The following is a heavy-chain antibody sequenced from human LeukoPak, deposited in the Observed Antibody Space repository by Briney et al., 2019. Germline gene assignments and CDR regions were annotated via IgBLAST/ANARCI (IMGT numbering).Heavy chain of an antibody. CDR1: GYTFTSYY. CDR2: INPSGGST. V-gene: IGHV1-46*03. CDR3: ALLGEVPAAMAFDY. J-gene: IGHJ4*02. Sequence: ASVKVSCTASGYTFTSYYMHWGRQAPGQGLEWMGIINPSGGSTSYAQKFQGRVTMTRDTSTSTVYMELSSLRSEDTAVYYCALLGEVPAAMAFDYWGQGTLVTVSS. D-gene: IGHD2-2*01.